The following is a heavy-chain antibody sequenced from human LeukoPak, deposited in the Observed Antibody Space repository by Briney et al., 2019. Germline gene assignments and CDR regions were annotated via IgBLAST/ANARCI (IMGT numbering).Heavy chain of an antibody. J-gene: IGHJ4*02. D-gene: IGHD3-3*01. CDR1: GGAIISSTYY. CDR2: IHYSGST. CDR3: ARDPSSIYFDY. Sequence: SETLSLTRIVSGGAIISSTYYWGWIRQPPGEGLEWIGSIHYSGSTYYNPSLKSRVTISGDTSKNQFSLKVSSVTAADTGIYYCARDPSSIYFDYWGQGILVTVSS. V-gene: IGHV4-39*07.